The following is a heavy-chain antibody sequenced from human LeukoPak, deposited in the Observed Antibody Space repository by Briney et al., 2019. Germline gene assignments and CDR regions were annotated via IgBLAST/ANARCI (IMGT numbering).Heavy chain of an antibody. Sequence: GGSLRLSCAASGFTISSHGMHWVRQAPGKGLEWVAFLHSNGNNKYYADVVKGRFAISRDNSKNTLHLQMNSLRPEDTAVYYCARSFSAREYFEHWGQGTLLTVSS. V-gene: IGHV3-30*02. CDR2: LHSNGNNK. CDR1: GFTISSHG. D-gene: IGHD6-6*01. CDR3: ARSFSAREYFEH. J-gene: IGHJ1*01.